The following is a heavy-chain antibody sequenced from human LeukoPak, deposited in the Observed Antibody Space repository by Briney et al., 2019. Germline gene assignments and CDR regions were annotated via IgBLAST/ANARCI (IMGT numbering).Heavy chain of an antibody. J-gene: IGHJ4*02. CDR3: AKDSYDRSGYYYYYFAY. V-gene: IGHV3-30*18. Sequence: GGSLRLSCEASGFTFSSSGMHWVRQAPGKGLEWVAVISYDGSNKYYADSVKGRFTISRDNSKNTLYLQMNSLRAGDTAVYYCAKDSYDRSGYYYYYFAYWGQGTQVTVSS. CDR1: GFTFSSSG. CDR2: ISYDGSNK. D-gene: IGHD3-22*01.